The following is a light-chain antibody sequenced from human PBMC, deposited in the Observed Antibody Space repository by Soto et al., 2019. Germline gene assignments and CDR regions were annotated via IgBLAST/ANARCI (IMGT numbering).Light chain of an antibody. CDR2: DAS. J-gene: IGKJ2*01. CDR1: QGVSRK. CDR3: QQYSQWPLYT. Sequence: DIGMTQSPATLSVAPGERVTFSCRASQGVSRKLAWYQQTPGQAPRPLIYDASTRAAGVPARFSGSGSGTEFTLTISSLQSEDFALYYCQQYSQWPLYTFGQGTKVDIK. V-gene: IGKV3-15*01.